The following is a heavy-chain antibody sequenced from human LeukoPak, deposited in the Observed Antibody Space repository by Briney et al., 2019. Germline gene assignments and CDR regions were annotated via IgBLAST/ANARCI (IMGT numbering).Heavy chain of an antibody. CDR3: ARHGGYCSSTSCYGNWFDP. Sequence: SETLSLTCTVSGGSINSSSYYWGWIRQPPGKGLEWIGSIYYSGSTYYNPSLKSRVTISVDTSKNQFSLKLSSVTAADTAVYYCARHGGYCSSTSCYGNWFDPWGQGTLVTVSS. V-gene: IGHV4-39*01. CDR2: IYYSGST. D-gene: IGHD2-2*01. CDR1: GGSINSSSYY. J-gene: IGHJ5*02.